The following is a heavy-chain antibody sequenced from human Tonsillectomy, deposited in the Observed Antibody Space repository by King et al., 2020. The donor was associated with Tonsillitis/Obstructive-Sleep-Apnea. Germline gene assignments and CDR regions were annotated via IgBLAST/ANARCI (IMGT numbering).Heavy chain of an antibody. J-gene: IGHJ4*02. V-gene: IGHV3-9*01. CDR1: GFTFDDYA. D-gene: IGHD2-15*01. CDR3: AKADGGLVVAATGFDY. Sequence: VQLVESGGGLVQPGRSLRLSCAAPGFTFDDYAMHWVRQAPGKGLEWVSGISWNSGSIGYADSVKGRFTISRDNAKNSLYLQMNSLRAEDTALYYCAKADGGLVVAATGFDYWGQGTLVTVSS. CDR2: ISWNSGSI.